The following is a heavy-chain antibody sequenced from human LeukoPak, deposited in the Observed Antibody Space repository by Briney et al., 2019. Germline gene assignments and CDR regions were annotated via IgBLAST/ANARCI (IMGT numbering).Heavy chain of an antibody. D-gene: IGHD3-22*01. J-gene: IGHJ6*03. CDR2: IKQDGSEK. V-gene: IGHV3-7*01. Sequence: PGGSLRLSCAASGFTFSSYWMSWARQAPGKGLEWVANIKQDGSEKYYVDSVKGRFTISRDNAKNSLYLQMNSLGAEDTAVYYCARQYYYDSSGYHYYYYYYMDVWGKGTTVTVSS. CDR1: GFTFSSYW. CDR3: ARQYYYDSSGYHYYYYYYMDV.